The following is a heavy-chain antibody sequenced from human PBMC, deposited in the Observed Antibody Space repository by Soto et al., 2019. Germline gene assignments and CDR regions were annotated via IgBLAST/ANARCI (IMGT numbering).Heavy chain of an antibody. Sequence: GGSLRLSCAASGFTFSSYGMHWVRQAPGKGLEWVAVIWYDGSNKYYADSVKGRFTISRDNSKNTLYLQMNSLRAEDTAVYYCARDLVHAEQLLDFDYWGQGTLVTVSS. CDR1: GFTFSSYG. J-gene: IGHJ4*02. D-gene: IGHD2-8*01. CDR3: ARDLVHAEQLLDFDY. V-gene: IGHV3-33*01. CDR2: IWYDGSNK.